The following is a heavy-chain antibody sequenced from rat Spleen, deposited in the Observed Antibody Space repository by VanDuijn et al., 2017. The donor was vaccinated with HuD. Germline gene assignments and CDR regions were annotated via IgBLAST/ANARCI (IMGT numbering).Heavy chain of an antibody. Sequence: EVQLVESGGGLVQPGRSLKLSCAASGFTFSNYDMTWVRQAPTKGLEWVASISPSGGSTYYRVSVKGRFTASRDNAKSTLYLQMGSLRSEDTATYYCAGRFPLMDAWGQGASVTVSS. J-gene: IGHJ4*01. CDR3: AGRFPLMDA. CDR1: GFTFSNYD. CDR2: ISPSGGST. D-gene: IGHD3-1*01. V-gene: IGHV5S23*01.